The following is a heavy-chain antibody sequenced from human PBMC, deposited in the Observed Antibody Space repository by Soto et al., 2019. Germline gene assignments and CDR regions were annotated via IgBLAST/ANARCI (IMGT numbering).Heavy chain of an antibody. J-gene: IGHJ4*02. Sequence: ASVKVSCKASGYTFTSYAMHWVRQAPGQRLEWMGWINAGNGNTKYSQKFQGRVTITRDTSASTAYMELSSLRSEDTAVYYCARGYSSGWYVEFDYWGQGTLVTVSS. D-gene: IGHD6-19*01. CDR1: GYTFTSYA. CDR2: INAGNGNT. V-gene: IGHV1-3*01. CDR3: ARGYSSGWYVEFDY.